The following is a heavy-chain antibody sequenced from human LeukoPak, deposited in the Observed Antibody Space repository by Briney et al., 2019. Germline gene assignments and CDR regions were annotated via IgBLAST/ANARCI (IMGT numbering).Heavy chain of an antibody. CDR1: GGTFSSYA. CDR3: ARDPSRGNYVLKGEIHPDYWFNP. J-gene: IGHJ5*02. V-gene: IGHV1-69*05. D-gene: IGHD4-11*01. Sequence: GASVKVSCRASGGTFSSYAISWVRQAPGQGLEWMGGIIPIFGTANYAQKFQGRVTITTDESTSTVYMELSSLRSEDTAVYYCARDPSRGNYVLKGEIHPDYWFNPWGQGTLVTVSS. CDR2: IIPIFGTA.